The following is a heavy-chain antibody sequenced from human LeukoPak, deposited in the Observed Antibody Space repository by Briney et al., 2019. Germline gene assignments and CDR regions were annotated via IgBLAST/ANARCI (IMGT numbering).Heavy chain of an antibody. CDR3: AKDLEMATIISKDWFDP. V-gene: IGHV3-23*01. CDR1: GLTFSSYA. CDR2: ISGSGGST. Sequence: GGSLRLSCAASGLTFSSYAMSWVRQAPGKGLEWVSAISGSGGSTYYADSVKGRFTISRDNSKNTLYLQMNSLRAEDTAVYYCAKDLEMATIISKDWFDPWGQGTLVTVSS. J-gene: IGHJ5*02. D-gene: IGHD5-24*01.